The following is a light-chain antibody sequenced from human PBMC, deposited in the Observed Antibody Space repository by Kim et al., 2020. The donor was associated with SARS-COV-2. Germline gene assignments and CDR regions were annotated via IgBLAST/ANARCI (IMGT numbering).Light chain of an antibody. CDR2: LRS. V-gene: IGKV2-28*01. Sequence: DIVMTQSPLSLPVTPGEPASISCRSSQSLLHSNGYNYLHWYLQKPGQSPQLLIYLRSNRAPGVPDRFGGSGSDTDFTLKISRVEAEDLGVYYCMQALQTPYTFGQGTKLEIK. J-gene: IGKJ2*01. CDR1: QSLLHSNGYNY. CDR3: MQALQTPYT.